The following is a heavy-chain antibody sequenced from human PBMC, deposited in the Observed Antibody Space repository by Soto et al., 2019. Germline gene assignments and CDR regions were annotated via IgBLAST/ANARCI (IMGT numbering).Heavy chain of an antibody. V-gene: IGHV5-51*01. CDR2: IYPGDSDT. J-gene: IGHJ6*02. D-gene: IGHD2-21*02. Sequence: GESLKISCKGSGYSFTSYWIGWVRQMPGKGLEWMGIIYPGDSDTRYRPSFQGQVTISADKSISTAYLQWSSLKASDTAMYYCARRLCGGDCYSSASYYYYGMDVWGQGTTVTVSS. CDR3: ARRLCGGDCYSSASYYYYGMDV. CDR1: GYSFTSYW.